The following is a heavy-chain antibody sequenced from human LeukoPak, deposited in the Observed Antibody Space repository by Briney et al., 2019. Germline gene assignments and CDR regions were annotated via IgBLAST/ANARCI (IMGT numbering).Heavy chain of an antibody. CDR1: GGSISSYY. V-gene: IGHV4-59*08. Sequence: SETLSLTCTVSGGSISSYYWSWIRQPPGKGLEWIGYIYYSGSTNYNPSLKSRVTISVDTSKNQFSLKLSSVTAADTAVYYCARRLIPHIRKYCSGGSCYSYAFDIWGQGTMVTVSS. CDR3: ARRLIPHIRKYCSGGSCYSYAFDI. J-gene: IGHJ3*02. D-gene: IGHD2-15*01. CDR2: IYYSGST.